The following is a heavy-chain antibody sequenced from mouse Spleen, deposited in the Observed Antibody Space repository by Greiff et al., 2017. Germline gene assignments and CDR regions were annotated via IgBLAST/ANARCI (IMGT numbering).Heavy chain of an antibody. J-gene: IGHJ2*01. V-gene: IGHV5-17*01. Sequence: DVKLVESGGGLVKPGGSLKLSCAASGFTFSDYGMHWVRQAPEKGLEWVAYISSGSSTIYYADTVKGRFTISRDNAKNTLFLQMTSLRSEDTAMYYCARGTDLYYFDYWGQGTTLTVSS. D-gene: IGHD3-3*01. CDR2: ISSGSSTI. CDR3: ARGTDLYYFDY. CDR1: GFTFSDYG.